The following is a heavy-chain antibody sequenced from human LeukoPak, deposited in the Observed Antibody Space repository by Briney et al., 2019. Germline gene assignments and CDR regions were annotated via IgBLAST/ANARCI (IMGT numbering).Heavy chain of an antibody. D-gene: IGHD1-26*01. J-gene: IGHJ4*02. CDR2: IRSKAYGGTT. CDR1: GFTFGDYA. Sequence: GGSLRLSCTASGFTFGDYAMSWFRQAPGKGLEWVGFIRSKAYGGTTEYAASVKGRFTISRDDSKSIAYLQMNSLKTEDTAVYYCTRNVALVGAINDYWGQGTLVTVSS. CDR3: TRNVALVGAINDY. V-gene: IGHV3-49*03.